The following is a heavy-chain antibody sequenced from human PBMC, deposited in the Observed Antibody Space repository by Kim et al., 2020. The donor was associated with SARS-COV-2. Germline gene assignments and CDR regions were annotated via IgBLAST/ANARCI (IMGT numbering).Heavy chain of an antibody. CDR2: DGRNN. CDR3: AKSPGLDY. V-gene: IGHV3-30*02. Sequence: DGRNNYYADSVKGRFTNARDNSKNTLYLQRNSLRAEDTAVYYCAKSPGLDYWGQGTLVTVSS. J-gene: IGHJ4*02.